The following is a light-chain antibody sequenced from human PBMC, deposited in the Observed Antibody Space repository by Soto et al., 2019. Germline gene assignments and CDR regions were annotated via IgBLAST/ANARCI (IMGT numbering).Light chain of an antibody. V-gene: IGKV1-39*01. CDR1: QSISSY. CDR3: QQSYSTSA. Sequence: DSQLTQSHSYLSSSVGDRVTITFRASQSISSYLNWYQQKPGKAPKLLIYAASSLQSGVPSRFSGSGSGTDFTLTISSLQPEDFATYYCQQSYSTSAFGGGTKVDIK. CDR2: AAS. J-gene: IGKJ4*01.